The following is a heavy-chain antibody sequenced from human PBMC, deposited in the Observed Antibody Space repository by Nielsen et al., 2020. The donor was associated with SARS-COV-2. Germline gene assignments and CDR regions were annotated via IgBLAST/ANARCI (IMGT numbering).Heavy chain of an antibody. D-gene: IGHD5-12*01. CDR1: GGSISSGGYY. Sequence: SETLSLTCTVSGGSISSGGYYWSWIRHHPGKGLEWIGYIYFSGRTCYNPSLKSRGTISVDTSKNQFSLSLRSVTAADTAVYYCARESSGYDHYNYGMDVWGQGTTVTVSS. J-gene: IGHJ6*02. V-gene: IGHV4-31*03. CDR3: ARESSGYDHYNYGMDV. CDR2: IYFSGRT.